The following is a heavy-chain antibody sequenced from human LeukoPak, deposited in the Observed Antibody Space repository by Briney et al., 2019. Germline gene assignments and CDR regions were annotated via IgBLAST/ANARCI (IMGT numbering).Heavy chain of an antibody. CDR1: GGSISSSSYY. D-gene: IGHD3-22*01. CDR2: IYYSGGT. Sequence: SETLSLTCTVSGGSISSSSYYWGWIRQPPGKGLEWIGSIYYSGGTYYNPSLKSRVTISVDTSKNQFSLKLSSVTAADTAVHYCAGVSSGYYSWGYFDYWGQGTLVTVSS. CDR3: AGVSSGYYSWGYFDY. V-gene: IGHV4-39*01. J-gene: IGHJ4*02.